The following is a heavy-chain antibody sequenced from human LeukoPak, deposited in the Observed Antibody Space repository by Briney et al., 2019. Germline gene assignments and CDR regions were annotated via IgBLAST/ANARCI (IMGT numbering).Heavy chain of an antibody. J-gene: IGHJ5*02. Sequence: SETLSLTCTVSGGSISSGSYYWSWIRQPAGKGLEWIGRIYTSGSTNYNPSLKSRVTISVDTSKNQFSLKLSSVTAADTAVYYCAREYYYDSSGYYYDWLDPWGQGTLVTVSS. D-gene: IGHD3-22*01. CDR3: AREYYYDSSGYYYDWLDP. CDR1: GGSISSGSYY. CDR2: IYTSGST. V-gene: IGHV4-61*02.